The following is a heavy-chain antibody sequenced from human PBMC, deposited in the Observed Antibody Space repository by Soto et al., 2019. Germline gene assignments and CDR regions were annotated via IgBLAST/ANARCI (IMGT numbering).Heavy chain of an antibody. Sequence: QANLQESGPGLVKPSETLSLTCTVSGDSICDGGYYWAWIRQRPGKGLEWMGYIYFTGKTNYNPSLENRLTMSVDMSRRQLYLRLTSVTAADTAVYFCAKDPSPQPIPAVTPGWFDPWGQGISVTVSS. CDR2: IYFTGKT. CDR1: GDSICDGGYY. J-gene: IGHJ5*02. V-gene: IGHV4-31*03. D-gene: IGHD4-4*01. CDR3: AKDPSPQPIPAVTPGWFDP.